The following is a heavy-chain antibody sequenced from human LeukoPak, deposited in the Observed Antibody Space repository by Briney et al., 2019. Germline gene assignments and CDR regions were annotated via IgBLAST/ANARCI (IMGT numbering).Heavy chain of an antibody. CDR2: ISYDGYDK. V-gene: IGHV3-30-3*02. Sequence: GRSLRLSCAASGFTFNDYALYWVRQAPGKGLEWVTLISYDGYDKSYADSVKGRFTISRDNSKNTLYLQMNSLRAEDTAVCYCAKSRDTAMVTGYFQHWGQGTLVTVSS. J-gene: IGHJ1*01. CDR3: AKSRDTAMVTGYFQH. CDR1: GFTFNDYA. D-gene: IGHD5-18*01.